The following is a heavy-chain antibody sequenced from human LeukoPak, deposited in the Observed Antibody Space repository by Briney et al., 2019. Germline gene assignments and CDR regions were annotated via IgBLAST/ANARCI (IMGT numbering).Heavy chain of an antibody. V-gene: IGHV1-18*01. CDR3: ATSTRPYYYYGMDV. J-gene: IGHJ6*02. Sequence: ASVTVSCKASGYTFTSYGISWVRQAPGQGLEWMGWISAYNGNTNYAQKLQGRVTMTTDTSTSTAYMELRSLRSDDTAVYYCATSTRPYYYYGMDVWGQGTAVTVSS. D-gene: IGHD3-3*02. CDR1: GYTFTSYG. CDR2: ISAYNGNT.